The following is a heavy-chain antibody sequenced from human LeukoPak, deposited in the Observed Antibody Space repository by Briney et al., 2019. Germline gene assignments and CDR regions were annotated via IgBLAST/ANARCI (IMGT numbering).Heavy chain of an antibody. CDR1: GFTFSSYE. D-gene: IGHD4-17*01. CDR3: ARHYGSGDFDL. J-gene: IGHJ2*01. CDR2: ISSSGSTI. Sequence: GGSLRLSCAASGFTFSSYEMNWVRQAPGKGLEWVSYISSSGSTIYYADSVKGRFTISRDNAKNSLYLQMNSLRAEDTALYHCARHYGSGDFDLWGRGTLVTVSS. V-gene: IGHV3-48*03.